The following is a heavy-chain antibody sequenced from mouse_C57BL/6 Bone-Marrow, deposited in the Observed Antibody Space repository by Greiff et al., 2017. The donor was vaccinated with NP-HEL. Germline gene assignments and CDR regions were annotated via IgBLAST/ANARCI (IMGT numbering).Heavy chain of an antibody. J-gene: IGHJ2*01. CDR1: GFNIKDDY. V-gene: IGHV14-4*01. CDR3: TRLRFDY. D-gene: IGHD2-2*01. CDR2: IDPENGDT. Sequence: EVQLVESGAELVRPGASVKLSCTASGFNIKDDYMHWVKQRPEQGLEWIGWIDPENGDTEYASKFQGKATITADTSSNTAYLQLSSLTSEDTAVYYCTRLRFDYWGQGTTLTVSS.